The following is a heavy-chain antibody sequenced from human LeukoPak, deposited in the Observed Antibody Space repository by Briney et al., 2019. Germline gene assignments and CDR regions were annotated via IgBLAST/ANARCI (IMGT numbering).Heavy chain of an antibody. CDR1: GFTFWSYE. CDR3: ARLGSYRGTSMAYFDL. J-gene: IGHJ2*01. CDR2: MSSSGSSK. V-gene: IGHV3-48*03. D-gene: IGHD1-26*01. Sequence: PGGSPRLSCAASGFTFWSYEMNWVRQAPGKGLEWVSYMSSSGSSKHYADSVKGRFTISRDNAKDSLYLQMNSLRAEDTAVYYCARLGSYRGTSMAYFDLWGRGTLVTVSS.